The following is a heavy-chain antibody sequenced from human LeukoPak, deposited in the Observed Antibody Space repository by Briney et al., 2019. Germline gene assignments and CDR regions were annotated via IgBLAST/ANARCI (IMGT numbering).Heavy chain of an antibody. Sequence: SVKVSCKASGGTFSSYAISWVRQAPGQGLEWMGGIIPIFGTANYAQKFQGRVTITADESTSTAYMELSSLRSEDTAVYYCAKYSSGWSWGTFDIWGQGTMVTVSS. D-gene: IGHD6-19*01. CDR3: AKYSSGWSWGTFDI. CDR1: GGTFSSYA. CDR2: IIPIFGTA. V-gene: IGHV1-69*13. J-gene: IGHJ3*02.